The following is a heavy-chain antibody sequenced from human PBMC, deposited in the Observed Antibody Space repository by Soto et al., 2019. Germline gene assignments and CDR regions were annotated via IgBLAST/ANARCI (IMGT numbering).Heavy chain of an antibody. CDR1: GGSISSSSYY. D-gene: IGHD3-3*01. CDR2: IYYSGST. CDR3: ARQCLAWWSGYYPPNYYYYYMDV. J-gene: IGHJ6*03. V-gene: IGHV4-39*01. Sequence: SETLSLTCTVSGGSISSSSYYWGWIRQPPGKGLEWIGSIYYSGSTYYNPSLKSRVTISVDTSKNQFSLKLSSVTAADTAVYYCARQCLAWWSGYYPPNYYYYYMDVWGKGTTVTVSS.